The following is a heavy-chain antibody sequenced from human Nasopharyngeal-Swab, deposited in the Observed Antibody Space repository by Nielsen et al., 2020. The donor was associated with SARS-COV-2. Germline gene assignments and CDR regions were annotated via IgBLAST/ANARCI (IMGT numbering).Heavy chain of an antibody. CDR2: IWYDGSNK. D-gene: IGHD3-10*01. Sequence: GESLKISCAASGFSFSTYGMHWVRQSPVKGLEWLTNIWYDGSNKYYADSGKGRFTVSRDNSKNTLFLEMDSLRAEDTAVYYCARGSSVHAFDVWGQGTEVTVSS. CDR3: ARGSSVHAFDV. V-gene: IGHV3-33*01. J-gene: IGHJ3*01. CDR1: GFSFSTYG.